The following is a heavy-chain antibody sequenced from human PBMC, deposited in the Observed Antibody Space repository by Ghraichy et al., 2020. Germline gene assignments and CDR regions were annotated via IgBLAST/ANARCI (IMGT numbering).Heavy chain of an antibody. V-gene: IGHV4-59*01. CDR1: GGSISSYY. Sequence: SETLSLTCTVSGGSISSYYWSWIRQPPGKRLEWIGYIYYSGSTNYNPSLKSRVTISVDTSKNQFSLKLSSVTAADTAVYYCARDPLYCSGGSCSDYYGMDVWGQGTTVTVSS. D-gene: IGHD2-15*01. CDR2: IYYSGST. J-gene: IGHJ6*02. CDR3: ARDPLYCSGGSCSDYYGMDV.